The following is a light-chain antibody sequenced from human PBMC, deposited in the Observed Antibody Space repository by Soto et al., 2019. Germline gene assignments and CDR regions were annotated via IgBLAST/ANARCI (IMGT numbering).Light chain of an antibody. J-gene: IGLJ1*01. V-gene: IGLV2-23*01. Sequence: QSVLTQPASVSGSPGQSITISCTGTSSDVGSYNLVSWYQQHPGKAPKLMIYEGSKRPSGVSNRFSGSKSGNTASLTISGLQAEDEADYYCCSYAGSSNAFGTGTKLTVL. CDR2: EGS. CDR3: CSYAGSSNA. CDR1: SSDVGSYNL.